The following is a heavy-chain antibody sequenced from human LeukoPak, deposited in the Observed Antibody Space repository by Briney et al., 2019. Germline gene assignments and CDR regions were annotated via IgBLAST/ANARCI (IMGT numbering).Heavy chain of an antibody. CDR2: ISAYNGNT. V-gene: IGHV1-18*01. CDR1: GYTFTSYG. Sequence: ASVKVSCKASGYTFTSYGISWVRPAPGQGLEWMGWISAYNGNTNNAQKLQGRVTMTTNTSTSTAYIELRSLRSDDTAVYYCARDDGDYYYYGMDVWGQGTTVTVSS. D-gene: IGHD3-10*01. J-gene: IGHJ6*02. CDR3: ARDDGDYYYYGMDV.